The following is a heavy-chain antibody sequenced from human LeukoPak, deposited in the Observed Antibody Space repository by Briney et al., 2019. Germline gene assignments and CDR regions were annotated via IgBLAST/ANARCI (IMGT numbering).Heavy chain of an antibody. D-gene: IGHD3-10*01. CDR1: GFTFSDDY. V-gene: IGHV3-11*06. J-gene: IGHJ4*02. Sequence: GGSLRLSCAASGFTFSDDYMSWIRQAPGKGLEWVSYISSRSTYTTYADSVKGRFTISRDNAKISLYLQMNSLRAGDTAVYYCARALRLGSGSFYFDYWGQGTLVTVSS. CDR3: ARALRLGSGSFYFDY. CDR2: ISSRSTYT.